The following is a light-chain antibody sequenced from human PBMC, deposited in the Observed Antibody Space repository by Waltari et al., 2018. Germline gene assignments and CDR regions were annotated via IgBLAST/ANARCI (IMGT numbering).Light chain of an antibody. CDR2: AAS. V-gene: IGKV1-9*01. Sequence: DIQLTQSPSFLSASVGDRVTITCRASQGISTYLAWYQQKPGKAPKLLISAASTLQTVVPSRFSGSGSGTEFTLTISSLQPGDFATYYCQQLNSLPRTFGQGTKVEIK. CDR1: QGISTY. J-gene: IGKJ1*01. CDR3: QQLNSLPRT.